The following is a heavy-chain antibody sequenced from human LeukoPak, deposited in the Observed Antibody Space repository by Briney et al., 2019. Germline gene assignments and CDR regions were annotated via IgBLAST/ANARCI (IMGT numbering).Heavy chain of an antibody. CDR3: ARSKDMAGDFDY. Sequence: SETLSLTCAVSGYSISSSNWWGWIGQPPGKGLEWIGYIYYSGSTYYNPSLKSRVTMSVDTSKNQFSLELSSVTAVDTAVYYCARSKDMAGDFDYWGQGTLVTVSS. CDR1: GYSISSSNW. J-gene: IGHJ4*02. D-gene: IGHD6-19*01. V-gene: IGHV4-28*01. CDR2: IYYSGST.